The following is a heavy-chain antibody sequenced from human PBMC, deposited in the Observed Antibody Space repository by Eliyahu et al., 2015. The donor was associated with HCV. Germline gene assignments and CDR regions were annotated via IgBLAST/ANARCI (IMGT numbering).Heavy chain of an antibody. CDR2: IFSNDEK. V-gene: IGHV2-26*01. D-gene: IGHD6-19*01. Sequence: QVTLKESGPVLVKPTETLTLTCTXSXFSLXXAXMGVXWIRQPPGKALEWLAHIFSNDEKSYSTSLKSRLTISKDTSKSQVVLTMTNMDPVDTATYYCARKATGYSSGWYDYWGQGTLVTVSS. CDR1: XFSLXXAXMG. J-gene: IGHJ4*02. CDR3: ARKATGYSSGWYDY.